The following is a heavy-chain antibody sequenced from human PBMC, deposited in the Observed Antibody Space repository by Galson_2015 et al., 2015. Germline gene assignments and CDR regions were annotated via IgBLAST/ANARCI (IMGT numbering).Heavy chain of an antibody. CDR1: GGTFSSYA. Sequence: SVKVSCKASGGTFSSYAISWVRQAPGQGLEWMGGIIPIFGTANYAQKFQGRVTITADESTSTAYMELSSLRSEDTAVYYCARERGATYCSAGRSYTGNTGYWGQGTLVTPSS. V-gene: IGHV1-69*13. CDR3: ARERGATYCSAGRSYTGNTGY. CDR2: IIPIFGTA. J-gene: IGHJ4*02. D-gene: IGHD2-15*01.